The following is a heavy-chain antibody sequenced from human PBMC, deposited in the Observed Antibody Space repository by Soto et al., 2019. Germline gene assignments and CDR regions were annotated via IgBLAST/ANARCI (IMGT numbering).Heavy chain of an antibody. D-gene: IGHD3-10*01. CDR3: AHKRDVSRGFKY. CDR2: IYWDDEQ. CDR1: GFSLSINGVA. V-gene: IGHV2-5*02. J-gene: IGHJ4*02. Sequence: QITLKESGPTLVKPTQTLTLTCTFSGFSLSINGVAVGWIRQPPGQALEWLALIYWDDEQRYNPSLKNRLTITKDTSRNQVVLTMTNMDPVDTATYYCAHKRDVSRGFKYWGQGTLVTVSS.